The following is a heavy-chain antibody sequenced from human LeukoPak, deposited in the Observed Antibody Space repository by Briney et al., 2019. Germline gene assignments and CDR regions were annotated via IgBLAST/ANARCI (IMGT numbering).Heavy chain of an antibody. CDR1: GYTFTVYY. V-gene: IGHV1-46*01. Sequence: ASVTVSFTASGYTFTVYYMHWVRQAPGQGLEWMGIINTSGGSTSYSQKFQGRVTITRDTYTSKDYMELSSLRSEDTAVYYCARASIDGYNDFDVWGQGTLVTVSS. CDR3: ARASIDGYNDFDV. CDR2: INTSGGST. J-gene: IGHJ4*02. D-gene: IGHD5-24*01.